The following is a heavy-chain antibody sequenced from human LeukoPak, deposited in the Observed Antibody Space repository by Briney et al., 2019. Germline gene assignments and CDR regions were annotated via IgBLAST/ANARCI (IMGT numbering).Heavy chain of an antibody. CDR3: ARDLAVSDY. CDR1: GFTFSIYS. V-gene: IGHV3-48*02. D-gene: IGHD6-19*01. CDR2: SSSSSSTI. Sequence: GGSLRLSRAASGFTFSIYSINWVPQAPGKGRECVSYSSSSSSTIYYADSVKGRITISSDNAKNSLSLQMNSLRDEDTAMYDSARDLAVSDYWGQGTLVT. J-gene: IGHJ4*02.